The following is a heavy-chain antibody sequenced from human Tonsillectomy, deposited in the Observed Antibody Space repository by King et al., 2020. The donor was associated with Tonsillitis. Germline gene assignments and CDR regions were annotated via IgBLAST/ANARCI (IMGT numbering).Heavy chain of an antibody. V-gene: IGHV1-18*01. CDR2: VSAYTGNT. J-gene: IGHJ2*01. Sequence: VQLVESGGEVKKPGASMKVSCKASGYTFSNYDITWVRQAPGQGLEWMGWVSAYTGNTNYAQKLQGRVTMTTDTSTSTAYMELRSLRSDDTAVYYCARLRLPLWYFELWGRGTLVIVSS. CDR3: ARLRLPLWYFEL. D-gene: IGHD2-15*01. CDR1: GYTFSNYD.